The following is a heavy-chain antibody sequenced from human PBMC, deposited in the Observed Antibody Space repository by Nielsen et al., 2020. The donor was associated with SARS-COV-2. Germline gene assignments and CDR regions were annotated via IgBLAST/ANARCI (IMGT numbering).Heavy chain of an antibody. CDR1: GGSISGYY. J-gene: IGHJ6*02. V-gene: IGHV4-59*01. D-gene: IGHD6-6*01. Sequence: SETLSLTCSVSGGSISGYYWSWIRQPPGKGLEWIGYIYYSGDTKYNPSLKHRVTISVDMSKNQFSLRLSSVTAADTAVYYCARDRHSSSPYGMGVWGQGTTVTVSS. CDR3: ARDRHSSSPYGMGV. CDR2: IYYSGDT.